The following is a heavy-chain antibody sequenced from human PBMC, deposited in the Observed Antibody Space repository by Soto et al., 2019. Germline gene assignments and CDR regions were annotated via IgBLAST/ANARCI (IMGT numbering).Heavy chain of an antibody. J-gene: IGHJ4*02. Sequence: QVQLVQSGAEVKKPGASVKVSCKASGYTFSNDAITWVRQAPGQGLEWMGWVSAYNGNTNYAQKFKGRVTMTTDTSTCTAYMEIRSLRYDDTAVYFCARASRYYWNYMMYWGQGTMVTVSS. CDR2: VSAYNGNT. V-gene: IGHV1-18*01. CDR1: GYTFSNDA. CDR3: ARASRYYWNYMMY. D-gene: IGHD1-7*01.